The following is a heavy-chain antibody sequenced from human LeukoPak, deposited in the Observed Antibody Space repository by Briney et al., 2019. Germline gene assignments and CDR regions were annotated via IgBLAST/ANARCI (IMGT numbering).Heavy chain of an antibody. Sequence: PGGSLRLSCAASGFTFSTYAMHWVRQAPGKGLEWVAVISYDGSNKCYADSVKGRFTISRDNSKNTLYLQMNTLRAEDTAVYYCAKDVSWNWFDPWGQGTLVTVSS. CDR2: ISYDGSNK. V-gene: IGHV3-30*18. CDR1: GFTFSTYA. CDR3: AKDVSWNWFDP. J-gene: IGHJ5*02.